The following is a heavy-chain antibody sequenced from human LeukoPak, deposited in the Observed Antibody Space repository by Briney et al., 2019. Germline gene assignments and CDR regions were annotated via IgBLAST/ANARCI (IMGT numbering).Heavy chain of an antibody. D-gene: IGHD3-22*01. Sequence: SETLSLTCAVYGGSFRGYYWSWIRQPPGKGLEWIGEINHSGSTNYNPSLKSRVTISVDTSKNQFSLKLSSVTAADTAVYYCARVGHHYYDSSGYYNDYWGQGTLVTVSS. CDR1: GGSFRGYY. CDR3: ARVGHHYYDSSGYYNDY. CDR2: INHSGST. J-gene: IGHJ4*02. V-gene: IGHV4-34*01.